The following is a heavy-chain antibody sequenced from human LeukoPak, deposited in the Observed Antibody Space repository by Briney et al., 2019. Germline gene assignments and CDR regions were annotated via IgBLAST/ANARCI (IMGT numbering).Heavy chain of an antibody. V-gene: IGHV4-4*07. Sequence: SETLSLTCTVSGGSISSYYWSWIRQPAGKGLEWIGRIYTSGSTNYNPSLKSRVTMSVDTSKNQFSLKLSSVTAADTAVYYCARALEATYYYYYYMDVWGKGTTVTVSS. CDR1: GGSISSYY. CDR2: IYTSGST. D-gene: IGHD1-1*01. CDR3: ARALEATYYYYYYMDV. J-gene: IGHJ6*03.